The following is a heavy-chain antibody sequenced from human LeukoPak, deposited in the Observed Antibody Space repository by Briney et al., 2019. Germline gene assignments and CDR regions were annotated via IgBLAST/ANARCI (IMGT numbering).Heavy chain of an antibody. J-gene: IGHJ6*04. Sequence: SVKVSCKACGGTFSSYAISWVRQAPGQGLEWMGGIIPIFGTANYAQKFQGRVTITADKSTSTAYMELSSLRSEDTAVYYCARMSYCSGGSCLGFGMDVWGKGTTVTVSS. CDR2: IIPIFGTA. D-gene: IGHD2-15*01. CDR3: ARMSYCSGGSCLGFGMDV. V-gene: IGHV1-69*06. CDR1: GGTFSSYA.